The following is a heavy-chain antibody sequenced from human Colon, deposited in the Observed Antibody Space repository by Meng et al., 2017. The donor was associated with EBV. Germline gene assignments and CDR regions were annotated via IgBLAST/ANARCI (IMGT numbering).Heavy chain of an antibody. V-gene: IGHV4-59*08. CDR3: ARHFINWFDP. CDR1: GGSICSYY. CDR2: IYYSGST. J-gene: IGHJ5*02. Sequence: HLQVSGPGLVQPSVALSLTCTVSGGSICSYYWSWIRQPPGKGLEWIGYIYYSGSTNYNPSLKSRVTISVDTSKNQFSLKLSSVTAADTAVYYCARHFINWFDPWGQGTLVTVSS.